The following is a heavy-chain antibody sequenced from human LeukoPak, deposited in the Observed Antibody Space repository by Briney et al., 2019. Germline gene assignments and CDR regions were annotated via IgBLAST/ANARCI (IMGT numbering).Heavy chain of an antibody. CDR2: ISSSGSTI. CDR3: AELGITMIGGV. V-gene: IGHV3-48*03. D-gene: IGHD3-10*02. Sequence: GGSLRLSCAASGFTFSSYEMNWARQTPGKGLEWVSYISSSGSTIYYADSVKGRFTISRDNAKNSLYLQMNSLRAEDTAVYYCAELGITMIGGVWGKGTTVTISS. CDR1: GFTFSSYE. J-gene: IGHJ6*04.